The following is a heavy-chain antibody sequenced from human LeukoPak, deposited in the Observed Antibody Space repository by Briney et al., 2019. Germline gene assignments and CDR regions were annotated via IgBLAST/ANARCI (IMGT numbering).Heavy chain of an antibody. Sequence: ASVKVSCKVSGYTLTELSMHWVRQAPGQGLEWMGWISAYNGNTNYAQKLQGRVTMTTDTSTSTAYMELRSLRSDDTAVYYCARWYGSGSYYGDFDYWGQGTLVTVSS. J-gene: IGHJ4*02. V-gene: IGHV1-18*01. CDR1: GYTLTELS. CDR3: ARWYGSGSYYGDFDY. D-gene: IGHD3-10*01. CDR2: ISAYNGNT.